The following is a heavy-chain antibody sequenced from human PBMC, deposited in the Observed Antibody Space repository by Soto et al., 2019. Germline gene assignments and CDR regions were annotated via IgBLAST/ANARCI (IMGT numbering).Heavy chain of an antibody. V-gene: IGHV4-30-4*01. CDR3: AREFGGRSYYYYYGMDV. CDR1: GRSISSGDYY. J-gene: IGHJ6*02. D-gene: IGHD1-26*01. CDR2: IYYSGST. Sequence: SETLSLTCTVSGRSISSGDYYWSGIRQPPGKGLEWIGYIYYSGSTYYNPSLKSRVTISVDTSKNQFSLKLSSVTAADTAVYYCAREFGGRSYYYYYGMDVWGQGTTVTVSS.